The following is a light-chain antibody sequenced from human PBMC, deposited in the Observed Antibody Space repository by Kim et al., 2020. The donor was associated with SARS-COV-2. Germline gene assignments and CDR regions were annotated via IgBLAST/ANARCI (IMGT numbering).Light chain of an antibody. V-gene: IGKV3-20*01. Sequence: GEPADSSCRASKSVNSGNIAWYQQKPGQAPRPMIDGASRRATGIPDRFRGSGSGTDFTLTISRLEPEDVAVYYYQQYGSSNRTFGQGTKVDIK. CDR1: KSVNSGN. J-gene: IGKJ1*01. CDR2: GAS. CDR3: QQYGSSNRT.